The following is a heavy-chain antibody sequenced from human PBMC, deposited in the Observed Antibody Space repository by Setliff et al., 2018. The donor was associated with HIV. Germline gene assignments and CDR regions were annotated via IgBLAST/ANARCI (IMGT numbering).Heavy chain of an antibody. D-gene: IGHD6-19*01. V-gene: IGHV4-28*01. Sequence: PSETLSLTCAVSGYSISSSHWWGWIRQPPGKGLEWIGYIYYSGSTNYNPSLKSRATISRDISRNTLYLQMNSLRAEDTAVYYCAKTPSSGWYSLYLDYWGQGTLVTVSS. CDR2: IYYSGST. J-gene: IGHJ4*02. CDR3: AKTPSSGWYSLYLDY. CDR1: GYSISSSHW.